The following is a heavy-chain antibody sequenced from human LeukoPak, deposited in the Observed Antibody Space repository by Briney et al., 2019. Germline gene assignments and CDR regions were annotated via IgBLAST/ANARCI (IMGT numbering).Heavy chain of an antibody. D-gene: IGHD3-22*01. V-gene: IGHV1-69*05. Sequence: SVKVSCKASGGTFSSHAISWVRQAPGQGLEWMGRIIPIFGTANYAQKFQGRVTITTDESTSTAYMELSSLRSEDTAVYYCARDLTPYDSSGSSGDWGQGTLVTVSS. J-gene: IGHJ4*02. CDR2: IIPIFGTA. CDR1: GGTFSSHA. CDR3: ARDLTPYDSSGSSGD.